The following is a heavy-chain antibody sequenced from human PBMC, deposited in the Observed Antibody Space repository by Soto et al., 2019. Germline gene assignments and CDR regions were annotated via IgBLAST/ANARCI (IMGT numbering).Heavy chain of an antibody. D-gene: IGHD5-12*01. CDR3: VSQRPAMATFDY. CDR1: VRSFRDYY. J-gene: IGHJ4*02. CDR2: INHSGST. V-gene: IGHV4-34*01. Sequence: PSETLSLTCAVYVRSFRDYYWSWIRQPPGKGLEWIGEINHSGSTNYNPSLKSRVTISVDTSNKQFSLKLSSVTAADTALYYCVSQRPAMATFDYWGQGTLVTVSS.